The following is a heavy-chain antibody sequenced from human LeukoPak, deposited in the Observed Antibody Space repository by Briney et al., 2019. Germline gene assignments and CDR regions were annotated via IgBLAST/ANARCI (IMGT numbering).Heavy chain of an antibody. Sequence: PGGSLRLSCAASGFTLSSYWMSWVRQAPGKGLEWVANIKLDGSERYFVDAVKGRFTISRDNAKDSLYLQMNSLRAEDTAVYYCARISSSRYYFDYWGQGTLVTVSS. V-gene: IGHV3-7*01. D-gene: IGHD6-13*01. J-gene: IGHJ4*02. CDR3: ARISSSRYYFDY. CDR2: IKLDGSER. CDR1: GFTLSSYW.